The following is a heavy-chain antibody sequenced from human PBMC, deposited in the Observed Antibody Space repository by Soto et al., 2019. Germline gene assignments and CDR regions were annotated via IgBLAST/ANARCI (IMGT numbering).Heavy chain of an antibody. J-gene: IGHJ4*02. CDR2: IYYSGST. Sequence: SETLSLTCTVSGGSISSYYWSWIRQPPGKGLEWIGYIYYSGSTNYNPSLKSRVTIFVDTSKNQFSLKLTSVTAADTAVYHCARLDNTGRFQSFDFWGQGIPVTVSS. D-gene: IGHD2-8*02. CDR1: GGSISSYY. CDR3: ARLDNTGRFQSFDF. V-gene: IGHV4-59*08.